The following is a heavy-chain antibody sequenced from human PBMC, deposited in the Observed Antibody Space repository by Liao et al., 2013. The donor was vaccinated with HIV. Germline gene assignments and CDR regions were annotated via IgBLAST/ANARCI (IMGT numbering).Heavy chain of an antibody. CDR3: TRIGWGTRRYFDP. V-gene: IGHV4-39*07. CDR2: ISRGGGS. J-gene: IGHJ5*02. D-gene: IGHD3-9*01. Sequence: QLQLLQSGPGLVKPYETLSLSCTVSDGSITSSSSYWGWVRQSPGEGLQWIGTISRGGGSSQHPSLKSRVRMSIDTAKNEFSLHMTSMTAADTAVYYCTRIGWGTRRYFDPWGQGALVTVSS. CDR1: DGSITSSSSY.